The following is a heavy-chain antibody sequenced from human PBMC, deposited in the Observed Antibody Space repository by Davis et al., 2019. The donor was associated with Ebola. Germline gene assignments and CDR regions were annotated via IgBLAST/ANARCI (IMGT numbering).Heavy chain of an antibody. CDR2: INPSGGST. V-gene: IGHV1-46*01. Sequence: ASVKVSCKASGYTFTSYYMHWVRQAPGQGLEWMGIINPSGGSTSYAQKFQGRVTMTRDTSTSTVYMELSSLRSEDTAVYYCARDELNIVNRRYGMDVWGQGTTVTVSS. CDR3: ARDELNIVNRRYGMDV. CDR1: GYTFTSYY. D-gene: IGHD2/OR15-2a*01. J-gene: IGHJ6*02.